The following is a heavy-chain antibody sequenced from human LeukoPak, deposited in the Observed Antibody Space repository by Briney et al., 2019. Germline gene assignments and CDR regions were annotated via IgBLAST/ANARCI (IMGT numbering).Heavy chain of an antibody. CDR2: ISSSSSTI. D-gene: IGHD3-10*01. CDR1: GFTFSSYS. V-gene: IGHV3-48*04. J-gene: IGHJ4*02. Sequence: GGSLRLSCAASGFTFSSYSMNWVRQAPGKGLEWVSYISSSSSTIYYADSVKGRFTISRDNAKNSLYLQMNSLRAEDTAVYYCARDELLWFGELLDYWGQGTLVTVSS. CDR3: ARDELLWFGELLDY.